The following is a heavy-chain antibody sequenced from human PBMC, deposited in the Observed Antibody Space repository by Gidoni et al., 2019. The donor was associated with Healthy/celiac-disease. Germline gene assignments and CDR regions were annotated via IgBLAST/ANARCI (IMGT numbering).Heavy chain of an antibody. CDR3: AKDRNPQITIFGVVTPYYYYGMDV. CDR1: GFTFSSYG. J-gene: IGHJ6*02. Sequence: QVQLVESGGGVVQPGRSLRLSCAASGFTFSSYGMHWVRQAPGKGLEWVAVISYDGSNKYYADSVKGRFTISRDNSKNTLYLQMNSLRAEDTAVYYCAKDRNPQITIFGVVTPYYYYGMDVWGQGTTVTVSS. D-gene: IGHD3-3*01. V-gene: IGHV3-30*18. CDR2: ISYDGSNK.